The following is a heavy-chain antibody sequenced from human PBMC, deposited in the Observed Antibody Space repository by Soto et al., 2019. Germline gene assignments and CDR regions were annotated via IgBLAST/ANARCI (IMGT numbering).Heavy chain of an antibody. J-gene: IGHJ5*02. CDR2: VYSSGGT. D-gene: IGHD3-3*01. V-gene: IGHV4-4*07. CDR3: ARGQRFSDWFDP. Sequence: SETLSLTCTISGGSMSSYYWTWIRQPAGKGLEWIGRVYSSGGTHYNPSLKSRVTISLDTSKNQFSLRLLSVTDAETAVYYLARGQRFSDWFDPWGQGTLVTVSS. CDR1: GGSMSSYY.